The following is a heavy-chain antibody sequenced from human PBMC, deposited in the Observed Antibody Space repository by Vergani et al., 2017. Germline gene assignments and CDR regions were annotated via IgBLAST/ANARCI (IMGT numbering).Heavy chain of an antibody. CDR2: IKQDGSEK. V-gene: IGHV3-7*01. CDR1: GFTFSSYW. J-gene: IGHJ2*01. D-gene: IGHD3-22*01. Sequence: EVQLLESGGGLVQPGGSLRLSCAASGFTFSSYWMSWVRQAPGKGLEWVANIKQDGSEKYYVDSVKGRFTISRDNAKNSLYLQMNSLRAEDTAVYYCARLVGYYLDWYFDLWGRGTLVTVSS. CDR3: ARLVGYYLDWYFDL.